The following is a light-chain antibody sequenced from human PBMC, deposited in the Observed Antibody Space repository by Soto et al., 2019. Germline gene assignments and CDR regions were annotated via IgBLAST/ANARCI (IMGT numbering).Light chain of an antibody. V-gene: IGKV3-11*01. CDR2: EAS. CDR3: QQRFNWPLT. Sequence: EIVLTQSPATLSLSPGERATLSCRASQSVSSHLAWYQQKPGQAPRLLIYEASNRAAGIPARFSGSGSGTDFTLTISSLEPEDFAVYYCQQRFNWPLTFGPGTKVDIK. CDR1: QSVSSH. J-gene: IGKJ3*01.